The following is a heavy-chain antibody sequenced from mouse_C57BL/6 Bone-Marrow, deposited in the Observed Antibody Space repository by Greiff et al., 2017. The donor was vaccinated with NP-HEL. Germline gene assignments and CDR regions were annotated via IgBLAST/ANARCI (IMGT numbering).Heavy chain of an antibody. V-gene: IGHV1-52*01. CDR1: GYTFTSYW. J-gene: IGHJ4*01. Sequence: QVQLQQPGAELVRPGSSVKLSCKASGYTFTSYWMHWVKPRPIQGLEWIGNIDPSDSETHYNQKFKDKATLTVDKSSSTAYMQLSSLTSEDSAVYYCAREGGYDYDAVDYYAMDYWGQGTSVTVSS. CDR3: AREGGYDYDAVDYYAMDY. D-gene: IGHD2-4*01. CDR2: IDPSDSET.